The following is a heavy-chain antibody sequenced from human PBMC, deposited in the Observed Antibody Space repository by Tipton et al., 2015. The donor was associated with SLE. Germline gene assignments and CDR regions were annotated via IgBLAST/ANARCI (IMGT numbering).Heavy chain of an antibody. CDR1: GGSIGYYY. Sequence: TLSLTCSVSGGSIGYYYWNWIRQPPGKGLEWIGYVFYSGSTNYNPSLKSRVTISVDTPKNQFSLTLSSVTAADTAVYFCARERFLEWVFDYWGQGALVTVSS. J-gene: IGHJ4*02. CDR3: ARERFLEWVFDY. V-gene: IGHV4-59*12. D-gene: IGHD3-3*01. CDR2: VFYSGST.